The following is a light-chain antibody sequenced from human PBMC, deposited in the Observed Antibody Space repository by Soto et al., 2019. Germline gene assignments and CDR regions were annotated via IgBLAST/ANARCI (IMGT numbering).Light chain of an antibody. CDR1: QSVRDRY. V-gene: IGKV3-20*01. CDR3: QQYGSSPGT. Sequence: EIVVTQSPVTLSLSPGERATLSCRASQSVRDRYLAWYQQKPGQAPSLLIYDTSTRATGVPDRFSGSGSGTDFALTISRVEPEDFAIYFCQQYGSSPGTFGQGTKVDIK. J-gene: IGKJ1*01. CDR2: DTS.